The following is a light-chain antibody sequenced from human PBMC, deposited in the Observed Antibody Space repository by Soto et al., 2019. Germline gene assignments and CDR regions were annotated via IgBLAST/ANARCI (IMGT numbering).Light chain of an antibody. J-gene: IGKJ4*01. CDR1: QSVSSN. Sequence: EIVMTQSPATLSVSPGERATLSCRASQSVSSNLAWYQQKPGQAPRLLIYGASTRATGIPARFSGSGSGTEFTLTISSLQSEDFAVYYCHQYNIWPPLIFGGGTKVDIK. CDR3: HQYNIWPPLI. V-gene: IGKV3-15*01. CDR2: GAS.